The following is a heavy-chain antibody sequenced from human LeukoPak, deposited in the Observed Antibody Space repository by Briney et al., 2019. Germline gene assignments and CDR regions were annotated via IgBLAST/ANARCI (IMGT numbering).Heavy chain of an antibody. CDR1: GGSMTHYF. V-gene: IGHV4-59*01. CDR2: THSSGSP. J-gene: IGHJ5*02. Sequence: PSETLSLTCTVSGGSMTHYFWNWIRPPPGKGLEWIGYTHSSGSPDYSRSIKSRVTILLDTSKNQFSLMLSSVTAADTAVYFCARATQRYCSGTTCFPYWFDTWGQGTLATVSS. CDR3: ARATQRYCSGTTCFPYWFDT. D-gene: IGHD2-2*01.